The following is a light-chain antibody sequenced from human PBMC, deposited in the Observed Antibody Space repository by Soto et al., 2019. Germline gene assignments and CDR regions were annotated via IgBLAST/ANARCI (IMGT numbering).Light chain of an antibody. CDR3: QQSASWPWT. CDR2: GAS. J-gene: IGKJ1*01. V-gene: IGKV3-15*01. Sequence: EIVMTQSPATLSVSPGERATLSCRASQGIRNFLAWYQQKPGQAPRLLISGASTRATGIPARFSGSGSGTEFTLTISSLQSEDFAVYYCQQSASWPWTFGQGTKVEIK. CDR1: QGIRNF.